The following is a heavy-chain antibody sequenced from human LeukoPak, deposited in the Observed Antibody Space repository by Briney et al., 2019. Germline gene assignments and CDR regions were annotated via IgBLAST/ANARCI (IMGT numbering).Heavy chain of an antibody. V-gene: IGHV1-18*01. CDR1: GYTFTSYG. Sequence: GASVKVSCKASGYTFTSYGISWVRQAPGQGLEWMGWISAYNGNTNYAQKLQGRVTMTTDTSTSTAYMELRSLRSDDTAVYYCARDRTMVRGAKGEADYWGQGTLVTVSS. CDR3: ARDRTMVRGAKGEADY. CDR2: ISAYNGNT. D-gene: IGHD3-10*01. J-gene: IGHJ4*02.